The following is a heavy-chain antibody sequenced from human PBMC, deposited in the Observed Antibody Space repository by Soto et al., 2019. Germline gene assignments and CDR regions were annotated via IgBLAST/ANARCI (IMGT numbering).Heavy chain of an antibody. D-gene: IGHD2-2*01. V-gene: IGHV3-30-3*01. CDR3: ARDRPPAAMYGVYYYYGMDV. CDR2: ISQGGSNK. CDR1: GFTFNSYS. J-gene: IGHJ6*02. Sequence: PGGSLRLSCAASGFTFNSYSMHWVRQAPGKGLEWVAVISQGGSNKYYADSVKDRFTISRDNSKNTLYLQMNSLRAEDTAVYYCARDRPPAAMYGVYYYYGMDVWGQGTTVTVSS.